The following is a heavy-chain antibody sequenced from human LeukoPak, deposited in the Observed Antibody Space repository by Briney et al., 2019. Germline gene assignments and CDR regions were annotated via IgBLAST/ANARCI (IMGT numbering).Heavy chain of an antibody. V-gene: IGHV4-34*01. CDR3: AREYYYDSSGYYGAAAFDI. D-gene: IGHD3-22*01. J-gene: IGHJ3*02. CDR1: GGSFSGYY. CDR2: INHSGST. Sequence: SETLSLTCAVYGGSFSGYYWSWIRQPPGKGLEWIGEINHSGSTNYNPSLKSRVTISVDTSKNQFSLKLSSVTAADTAVYYCAREYYYDSSGYYGAAAFDIWGQGTMVTVSS.